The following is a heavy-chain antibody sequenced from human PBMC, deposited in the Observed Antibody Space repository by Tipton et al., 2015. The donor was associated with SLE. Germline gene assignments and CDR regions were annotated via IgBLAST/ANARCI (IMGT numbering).Heavy chain of an antibody. CDR1: GGPISSDY. J-gene: IGHJ2*01. CDR2: IDYSGTK. D-gene: IGHD4-17*01. Sequence: TLSLTCTVSGGPISSDYWSWIRQSAGKGLERMGRIDYSGTKDYNSTLKSRLSMSIDASKNQVSLRLNSVTAADTAVYYCARGSDGDYVRYFDVWGRGTLVTVSS. CDR3: ARGSDGDYVRYFDV. V-gene: IGHV4-4*07.